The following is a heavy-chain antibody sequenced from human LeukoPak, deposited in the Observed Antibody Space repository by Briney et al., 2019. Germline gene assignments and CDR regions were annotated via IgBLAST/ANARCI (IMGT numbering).Heavy chain of an antibody. J-gene: IGHJ3*02. CDR3: ARERQDTILHSGAFDI. D-gene: IGHD2-21*01. Sequence: GGSLRLSCAASGFTFSSYWMSWVRQAPGKGLEWVANIKQDGSEKYYVDSVKGGFTISRDNSKNTLYLQMNSLRAEDTAVYFCARERQDTILHSGAFDIWGQGTMVTVSS. V-gene: IGHV3-7*01. CDR1: GFTFSSYW. CDR2: IKQDGSEK.